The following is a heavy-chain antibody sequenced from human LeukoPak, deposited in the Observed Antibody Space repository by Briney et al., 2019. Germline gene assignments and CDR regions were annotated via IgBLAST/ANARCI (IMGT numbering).Heavy chain of an antibody. D-gene: IGHD3-16*01. J-gene: IGHJ4*02. V-gene: IGHV5-51*01. Sequence: GESLKISCKGSGYTFHSYWIGWVRQMPGKGLEWMGIIYPGDSDTRYSPSFQGQVTISADKSISTAYLQWSSLKASDTAMYYCARALTNYGYVWGRIFDYWGQGTLVTVSS. CDR3: ARALTNYGYVWGRIFDY. CDR2: IYPGDSDT. CDR1: GYTFHSYW.